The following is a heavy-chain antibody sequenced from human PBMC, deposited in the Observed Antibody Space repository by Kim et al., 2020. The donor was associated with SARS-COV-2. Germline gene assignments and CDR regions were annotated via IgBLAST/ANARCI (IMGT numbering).Heavy chain of an antibody. D-gene: IGHD1-26*01. CDR2: ISYDGSNK. Sequence: GSLRLSCAASGFTFSTYSIHWVRQAPGKGLEWVAVISYDGSNKYYADSVKGRFTISRDNSKNTLFLQMNSLRAEDTAVYYCAKDRLLYYYYYGMDVWGQ. CDR1: GFTFSTYS. J-gene: IGHJ6*02. V-gene: IGHV3-30*18. CDR3: AKDRLLYYYYYGMDV.